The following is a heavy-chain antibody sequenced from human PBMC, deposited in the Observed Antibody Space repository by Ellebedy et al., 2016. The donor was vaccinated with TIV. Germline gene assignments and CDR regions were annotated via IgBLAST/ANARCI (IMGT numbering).Heavy chain of an antibody. CDR3: ARANCSGGSCPDY. V-gene: IGHV3-66*01. J-gene: IGHJ4*02. Sequence: GESLKISCTASGFTSSKNYMTWVRQAPGKGLEWVSVLYTDGRTFYADSVKGRFTISWDNSKKTLYLQLNSLRAEDTAVYYCARANCSGGSCPDYWGRGTLVAVSS. D-gene: IGHD2-15*01. CDR2: LYTDGRT. CDR1: GFTSSKNY.